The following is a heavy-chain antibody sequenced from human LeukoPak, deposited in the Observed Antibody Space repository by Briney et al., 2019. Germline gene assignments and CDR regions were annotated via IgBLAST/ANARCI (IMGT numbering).Heavy chain of an antibody. CDR1: GFNFHDYA. CDR2: IRTAGTDK. Sequence: PGGSLRLSCSGSGFNFHDYAVTWVRQAPGKGLEWVSFIRTAGTDKYYAESVKGRFTISRDNSKNTLFLQMNSLRTEDTAVYYCASFLAVAGTLRSARREIKGIDAFDIWGQGTMVTVSS. V-gene: IGHV3-30*02. D-gene: IGHD6-19*01. CDR3: ASFLAVAGTLRSARREIKGIDAFDI. J-gene: IGHJ3*02.